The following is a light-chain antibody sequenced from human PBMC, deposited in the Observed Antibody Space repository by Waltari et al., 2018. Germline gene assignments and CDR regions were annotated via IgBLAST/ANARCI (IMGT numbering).Light chain of an antibody. Sequence: DIVMTQSPDSLAVSLGERATINCKSSQGVLYSSNNKNYLAWYQQKPGQPPKLLIYWASTRESGVPDRFSGSGSGTDFTLTISSLQAEDVAVYYCQQYYSTPITFGQGHDWRLN. CDR2: WAS. V-gene: IGKV4-1*01. CDR1: QGVLYSSNNKNY. CDR3: QQYYSTPIT. J-gene: IGKJ5*01.